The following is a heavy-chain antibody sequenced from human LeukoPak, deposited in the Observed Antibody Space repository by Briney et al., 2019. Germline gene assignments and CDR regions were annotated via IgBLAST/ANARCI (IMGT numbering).Heavy chain of an antibody. D-gene: IGHD3-10*01. CDR2: IKSKSDGGTT. J-gene: IGHJ6*02. Sequence: GGSLLLSCAASGFSFINAWMSWFRRAAGRGLEWVGRIKSKSDGGTTDYAAPVKGRFTISRDDSKNTLYLQMNSLKTEDTAVYYCTTDPQRVYYYGSGSMDVWGQGTTVTVPS. V-gene: IGHV3-15*01. CDR1: GFSFINAW. CDR3: TTDPQRVYYYGSGSMDV.